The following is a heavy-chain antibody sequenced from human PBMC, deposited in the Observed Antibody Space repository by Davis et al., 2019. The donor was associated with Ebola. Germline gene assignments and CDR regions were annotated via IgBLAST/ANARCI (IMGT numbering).Heavy chain of an antibody. CDR2: INHSGST. J-gene: IGHJ6*02. Sequence: MPSETLSLTCAVYGGSFSGYYWSWIRQPPGKGLEWIGEINHSGSTNYNPSLKSRVTISVDTSKNQFSLKLSSVTAADTAVYYCAAANFDWSHYGMDVWGQGTTVTVSS. D-gene: IGHD3-9*01. V-gene: IGHV4-34*01. CDR1: GGSFSGYY. CDR3: AAANFDWSHYGMDV.